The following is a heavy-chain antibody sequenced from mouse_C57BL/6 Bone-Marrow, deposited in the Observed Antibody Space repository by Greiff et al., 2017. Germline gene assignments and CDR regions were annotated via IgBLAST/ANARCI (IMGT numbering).Heavy chain of an antibody. V-gene: IGHV1-63*01. Sequence: QVQLQQSGAELVRPGTSVKMSCTASGYTFTNYWIGWAKQRPGHGLEWIGGIYPGGGYTNYNAKFKGKATLTADKSSNTDYMQFRSLTSEDSAISYYAREGDCDGGFAYWGQGTLLTVSA. CDR1: GYTFTNYW. J-gene: IGHJ3*01. CDR2: IYPGGGYT. CDR3: AREGDCDGGFAY.